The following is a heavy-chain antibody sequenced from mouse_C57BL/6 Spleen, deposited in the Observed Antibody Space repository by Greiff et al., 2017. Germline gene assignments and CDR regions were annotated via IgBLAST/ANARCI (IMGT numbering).Heavy chain of an antibody. CDR3: ARLGITTVVERDYYAMDY. J-gene: IGHJ4*01. CDR2: IFPGSGST. V-gene: IGHV1-75*01. Sequence: QVQLQQSGPELVKPGASVKISCKASGYTFTDYYINWVKQRPGQGLEWIGWIFPGSGSTYYNEKFKGKATLTVDKSSSTAYMLLSSLTSEDSAVYFCARLGITTVVERDYYAMDYWGQGTSVTVSS. CDR1: GYTFTDYY. D-gene: IGHD1-1*01.